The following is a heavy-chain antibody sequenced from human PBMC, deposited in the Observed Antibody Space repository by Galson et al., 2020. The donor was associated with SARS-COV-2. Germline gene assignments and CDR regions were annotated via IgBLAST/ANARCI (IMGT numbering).Heavy chain of an antibody. CDR3: ARHVRYYESRVDY. CDR1: GASVRRSSYY. J-gene: IGHJ4*02. D-gene: IGHD3-16*01. CDR2: IHYSGTT. Sequence: SETLSLTCTVSGASVRRSSYYWGWIRQPPGRGLEWIGSIHYSGTTYFNPSLKSRVTISVDTSNNQFSLNLHSVTPADTATYYCARHVRYYESRVDYWGQGALVTVSS. V-gene: IGHV4-39*01.